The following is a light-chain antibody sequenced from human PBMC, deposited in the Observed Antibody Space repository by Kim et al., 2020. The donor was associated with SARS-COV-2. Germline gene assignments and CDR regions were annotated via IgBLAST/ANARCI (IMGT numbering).Light chain of an antibody. Sequence: SASGGDRVTISCRASQRISNFFAWYQQKPEKVPKLLIYAASTVQSGVPSLFSGSGSGTVFTLTISSLQPEDVATYFCQKYNCAPYTFGQGTKLEI. J-gene: IGKJ2*01. CDR2: AAS. CDR1: QRISNF. V-gene: IGKV1-27*01. CDR3: QKYNCAPYT.